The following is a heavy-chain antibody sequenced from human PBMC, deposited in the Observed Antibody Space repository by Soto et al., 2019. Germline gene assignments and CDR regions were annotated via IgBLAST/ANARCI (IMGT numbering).Heavy chain of an antibody. CDR3: ARDNIGSGSYQYYYYYGMDV. CDR2: IWYDGSNK. CDR1: GFTFSSYG. Sequence: GGSLRLSCAASGFTFSSYGMHWVRQAPGKGLEWVAVIWYDGSNKYYADSVKGRFTISRDNSKNTLYLQMNSLRAEDTAVYYCARDNIGSGSYQYYYYYGMDVWGQGTTVTVSS. D-gene: IGHD3-10*01. V-gene: IGHV3-33*01. J-gene: IGHJ6*02.